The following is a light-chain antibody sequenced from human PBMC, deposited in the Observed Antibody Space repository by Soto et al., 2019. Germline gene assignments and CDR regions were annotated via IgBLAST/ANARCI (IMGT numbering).Light chain of an antibody. Sequence: QSALTQPASVSGSPGQSITISCTGTKSDVGGYNYVSWYQQHPGKAPKLMIYEVSNRPSGVSNRFPGSKSGNTASLTISGLQAEDEADYYCSSYTSASTLNRVFGGGTKVTVL. J-gene: IGLJ3*02. CDR2: EVS. CDR3: SSYTSASTLNRV. V-gene: IGLV2-14*01. CDR1: KSDVGGYNY.